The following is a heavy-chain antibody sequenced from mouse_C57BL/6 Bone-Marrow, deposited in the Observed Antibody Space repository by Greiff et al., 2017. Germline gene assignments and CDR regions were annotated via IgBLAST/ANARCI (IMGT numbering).Heavy chain of an antibody. Sequence: QVQLKESGPELVKPGASVKISCKASGYAFSSSWMNWVKQRPGKGLEWIGRIYPGDGDTNYNGKFKGKATLTADKSSSTAYMQLSSLTSEDSAVYFCARLGGGSSYWYFDVWGTGTTVTVSS. J-gene: IGHJ1*03. CDR3: ARLGGGSSYWYFDV. CDR2: IYPGDGDT. V-gene: IGHV1-82*01. CDR1: GYAFSSSW. D-gene: IGHD1-1*01.